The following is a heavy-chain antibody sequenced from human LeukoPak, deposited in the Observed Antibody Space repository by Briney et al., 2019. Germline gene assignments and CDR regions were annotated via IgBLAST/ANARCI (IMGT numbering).Heavy chain of an antibody. CDR3: ARDPQQDFWSGYYPCFAP. D-gene: IGHD3-3*01. J-gene: IGHJ5*02. V-gene: IGHV4-4*07. CDR1: GGSFGSYD. Sequence: SETLSLTCTVSGGSFGSYDLSWVRQAAGKGLEWIGRIYTSGSTNYNPSLKRRGTMSVDPPKNQFSLKLSSVTAPDTAVYYCARDPQQDFWSGYYPCFAPWGQGTLVTVPS. CDR2: IYTSGST.